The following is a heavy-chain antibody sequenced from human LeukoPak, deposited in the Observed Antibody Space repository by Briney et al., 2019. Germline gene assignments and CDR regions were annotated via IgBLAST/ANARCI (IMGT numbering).Heavy chain of an antibody. Sequence: SGVSLRLYCAASGFSIRSSWMHWVRQAHGKGLMWVSRISDDGTSTMYAASVKGRFTMSRSNAKNTLSLQMDSLTAEDTAVYYCTRSYGGFDYWGQGVLVTVS. J-gene: IGHJ4*01. CDR2: ISDDGTST. CDR1: GFSIRSSW. D-gene: IGHD4-23*01. V-gene: IGHV3-74*03. CDR3: TRSYGGFDY.